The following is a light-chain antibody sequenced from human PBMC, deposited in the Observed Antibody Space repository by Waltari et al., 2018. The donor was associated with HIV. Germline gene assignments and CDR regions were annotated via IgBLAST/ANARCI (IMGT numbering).Light chain of an antibody. CDR3: QSYDRSLTGWV. J-gene: IGLJ3*02. Sequence: QSVLTQPPSLSGAPGQRVTISCTGNSFNIGAGYDVHWYQQFPGTAPRLLIHGNTNRPSGVPDRFSGSKSDTSASLAITGLEAEDEADYYCQSYDRSLTGWVFGGGTKLTVL. CDR1: SFNIGAGYD. CDR2: GNT. V-gene: IGLV1-40*01.